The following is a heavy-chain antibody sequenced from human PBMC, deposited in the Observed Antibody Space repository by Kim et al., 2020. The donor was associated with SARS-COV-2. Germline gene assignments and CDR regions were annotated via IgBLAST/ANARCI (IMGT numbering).Heavy chain of an antibody. CDR3: ARDSDSPYYYYYMDV. V-gene: IGHV3-30*01. Sequence: ADSVKGRFTISRDNSKNTLYLQMNSRRAEDTAVYYCARDSDSPYYYYYMDVWGKGTTVTVSS. D-gene: IGHD2-21*02. J-gene: IGHJ6*03.